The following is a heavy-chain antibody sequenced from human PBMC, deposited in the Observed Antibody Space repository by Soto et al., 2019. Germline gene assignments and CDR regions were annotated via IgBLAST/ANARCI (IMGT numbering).Heavy chain of an antibody. CDR1: GFTFSSYA. Sequence: GGSLRLSCAASGFTFSSYAMSWVRQAPGKGLEWVSAISGSVGSTYYADSVKGRFTISRDNSKNTLYLQMNSLRAEDTAVYYCATDHKGGSPVYAFDIWGQGTMVTVSS. CDR2: ISGSVGST. CDR3: ATDHKGGSPVYAFDI. J-gene: IGHJ3*02. V-gene: IGHV3-23*01. D-gene: IGHD1-26*01.